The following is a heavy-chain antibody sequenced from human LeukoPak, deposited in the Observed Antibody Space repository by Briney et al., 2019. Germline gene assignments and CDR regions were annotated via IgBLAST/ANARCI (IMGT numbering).Heavy chain of an antibody. V-gene: IGHV3-21*01. D-gene: IGHD1-26*01. CDR1: GFTFSSYS. CDR2: ISSSSSYI. Sequence: GGSLRLSCAASGFTFSSYSMNWVRQAPGKGLEWVSSISSSSSYIYYADSVRGRFTISRDNAKNSLYLQMNSLRAEDTAVYYCASPEMGATMEWGQGTLVTVSS. CDR3: ASPEMGATME. J-gene: IGHJ4*02.